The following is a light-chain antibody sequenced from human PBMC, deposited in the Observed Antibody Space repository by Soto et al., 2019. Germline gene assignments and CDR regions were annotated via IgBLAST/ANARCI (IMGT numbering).Light chain of an antibody. Sequence: DIQMTQSPSSLSASFGDRVTMTCRASQGIGIYLAWFQQRPGNTPKLLIYAASTLQSGVPSRFSGSGSGTDFTLTNSSLQPEDVATYYCQKYNSAPLPVGGGTRVEIK. CDR1: QGIGIY. CDR2: AAS. V-gene: IGKV1-27*01. CDR3: QKYNSAPLP. J-gene: IGKJ4*01.